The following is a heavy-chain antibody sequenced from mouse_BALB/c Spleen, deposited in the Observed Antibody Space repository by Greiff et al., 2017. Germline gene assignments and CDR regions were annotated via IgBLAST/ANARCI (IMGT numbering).Heavy chain of an antibody. Sequence: EVKVEESGGGLVQPGGSRKLSCAASGFTFSSFGMHWVRQAPEKGLEWVAYISSGSSTIYYADTVKGRFTISRDNPKNTLFLQMTSLRSEDTAMYYCARAGGYYYAMDYWGQGTSVTVSS. CDR1: GFTFSSFG. D-gene: IGHD2-2*01. CDR2: ISSGSSTI. J-gene: IGHJ4*01. V-gene: IGHV5-17*02. CDR3: ARAGGYYYAMDY.